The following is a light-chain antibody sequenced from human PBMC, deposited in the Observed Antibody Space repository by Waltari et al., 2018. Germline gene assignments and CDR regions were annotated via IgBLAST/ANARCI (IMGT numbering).Light chain of an antibody. V-gene: IGKV4-1*01. J-gene: IGKJ4*01. CDR1: QRVLYSSHNKDY. Sequence: DIVMTQSPDSLAVSLGERATINCKSSQRVLYSSHNKDYLAWYQQKPGQPPKLLIYWASTRESGVPGRFSGSGSGTDFTLTIISLQAEDVAVYYCQQYYSTPLTFGGGTKVEIK. CDR3: QQYYSTPLT. CDR2: WAS.